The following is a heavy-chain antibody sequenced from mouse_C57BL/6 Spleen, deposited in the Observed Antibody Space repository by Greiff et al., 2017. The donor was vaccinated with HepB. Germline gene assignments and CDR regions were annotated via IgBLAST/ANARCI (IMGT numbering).Heavy chain of an antibody. CDR1: GYTFTSYW. Sequence: QVQLKESGAELVKPGASVKMSCKASGYTFTSYWITWVKQRPGQGLEWIGDIYPGSGSTNYNEKFKSKATLTVDTSSSTAYMQLSSLTSEDSAVYYCARCLDYSFAYWGQGTLVTVSA. CDR2: IYPGSGST. J-gene: IGHJ3*01. D-gene: IGHD2-4*01. CDR3: ARCLDYSFAY. V-gene: IGHV1-55*01.